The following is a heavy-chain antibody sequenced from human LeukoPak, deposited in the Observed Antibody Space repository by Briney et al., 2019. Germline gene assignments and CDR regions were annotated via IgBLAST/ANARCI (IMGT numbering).Heavy chain of an antibody. CDR2: IKTDGSAT. D-gene: IGHD3-22*01. CDR1: EFTFINYW. Sequence: PGGSPRLSFAAAEFTFINYWMHSARQVPGKGLVWVSRIKTDGSATSYADSVRGRFTISRGNAKNTLFLQMNRLRVHTTRVFFCARDPHNYDNGRYQDALDMWGQGTMVTVSS. J-gene: IGHJ3*02. V-gene: IGHV3-74*01. CDR3: ARDPHNYDNGRYQDALDM.